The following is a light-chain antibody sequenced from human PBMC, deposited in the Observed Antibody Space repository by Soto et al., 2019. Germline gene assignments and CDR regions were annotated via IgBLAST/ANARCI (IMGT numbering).Light chain of an antibody. CDR1: QSVSSY. CDR2: DAS. Sequence: EIVSTQSPATLSLSPGERATLSCRASQSVSSYLAWYQQKPGQAPRLLIYDASNRATGIPARFSGSGSGTDFTLTISSLEPEDFAVYYCQQRSNWRGITFGPGTKVDIK. J-gene: IGKJ3*01. CDR3: QQRSNWRGIT. V-gene: IGKV3-11*01.